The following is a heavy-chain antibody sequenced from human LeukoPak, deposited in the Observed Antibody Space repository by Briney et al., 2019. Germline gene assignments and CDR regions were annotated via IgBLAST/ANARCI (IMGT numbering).Heavy chain of an antibody. CDR3: ATRGLSSGYSYYFDF. CDR2: IWYDGSDK. V-gene: IGHV3-30*02. Sequence: PGGSLRLSCAASGFTFNNYGMHWVRQTPGKGLEWVSFIWYDGSDKYYADSVKGRFTISRDNSKNTLYLQMNSLRAEDTAVYYCATRGLSSGYSYYFDFWGQGTLVTVSS. D-gene: IGHD3-22*01. J-gene: IGHJ4*02. CDR1: GFTFNNYG.